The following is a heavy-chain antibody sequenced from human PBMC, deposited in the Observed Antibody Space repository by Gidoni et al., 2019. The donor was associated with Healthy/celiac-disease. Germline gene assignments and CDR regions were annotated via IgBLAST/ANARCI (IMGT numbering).Heavy chain of an antibody. Sequence: QVTLKESGTALVKPTQTLTLTCTFSGFSLSTSGMRVSWIRQPPGKALEWLARIDWDDDKFYSTSLKTRLTISKDTSKNQVVLTMTNMDPVDTATYYCARSMGYYYGMDVWGQGTTVTVSS. CDR1: GFSLSTSGMR. V-gene: IGHV2-70*04. J-gene: IGHJ6*02. D-gene: IGHD3-16*01. CDR3: ARSMGYYYGMDV. CDR2: IDWDDDK.